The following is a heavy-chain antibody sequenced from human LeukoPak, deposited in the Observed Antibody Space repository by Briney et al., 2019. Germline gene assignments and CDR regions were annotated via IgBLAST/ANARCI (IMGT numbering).Heavy chain of an antibody. V-gene: IGHV4-34*01. CDR2: INHSGST. J-gene: IGHJ5*02. CDR1: GGSFSGYY. D-gene: IGHD5-24*01. CDR3: ARDHGYNSDWFDP. Sequence: SETLSLTCAVYGGSFSGYYWSWIRQPPGKGLEWIGEINHSGSTNYNPSLKSRVTISVDTSKNQFSLKLSSVTAADTAVYYCARDHGYNSDWFDPWGQGTLLTVSS.